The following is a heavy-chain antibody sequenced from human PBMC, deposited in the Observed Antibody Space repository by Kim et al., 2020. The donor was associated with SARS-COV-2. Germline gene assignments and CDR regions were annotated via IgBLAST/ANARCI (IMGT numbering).Heavy chain of an antibody. J-gene: IGHJ2*01. D-gene: IGHD3-3*01. V-gene: IGHV3-30-3*01. CDR3: CRGAYYDYWSGYYRGWYLEL. Sequence: GGSLRLSCAASGFTFSSYAMHWVRQAPGKGLEWVAVISYDGSNKYYVDSVKGRFTISRDNSKNTLYLQMNSLRAEDTAVYYCCRGAYYDYWSGYYRGWYLELWGRGPLFPVSS. CDR1: GFTFSSYA. CDR2: ISYDGSNK.